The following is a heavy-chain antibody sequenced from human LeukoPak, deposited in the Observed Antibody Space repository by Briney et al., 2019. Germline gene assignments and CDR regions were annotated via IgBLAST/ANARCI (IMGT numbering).Heavy chain of an antibody. CDR2: IKQVGSEK. D-gene: IGHD3-3*01. V-gene: IGHV3-7*03. J-gene: IGHJ4*02. CDR3: VRHDFWSGFKGGDY. CDR1: GFTFSSYW. Sequence: PGRSLRLSCAASGFTFSSYWISWVRQAPGKGLEWVANIKQVGSEKYYVDSVKGRLTIYRDNAKNSLYMQMNSLIAEDTGFYYCVRHDFWSGFKGGDYWGQATLVTVSS.